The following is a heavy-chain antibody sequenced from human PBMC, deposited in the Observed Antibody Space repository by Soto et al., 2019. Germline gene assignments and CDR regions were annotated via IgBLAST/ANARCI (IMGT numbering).Heavy chain of an antibody. D-gene: IGHD3-3*01. J-gene: IGHJ6*02. V-gene: IGHV3-30*03. CDR3: AILNYDFWSGYSHYYYGMDV. Sequence: GGSLRLSCAASGFTFSIYGMHWVRQAPGKGLEWVAVISYDGSNKYYADSVKGRFTISRDNSKNTLYLQMNSLRAEDTAVYYCAILNYDFWSGYSHYYYGMDVWGQGTTVTVSS. CDR2: ISYDGSNK. CDR1: GFTFSIYG.